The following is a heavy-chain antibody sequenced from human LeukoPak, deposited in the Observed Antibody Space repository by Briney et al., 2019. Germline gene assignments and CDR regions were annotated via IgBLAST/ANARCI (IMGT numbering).Heavy chain of an antibody. CDR2: TGGSGGST. J-gene: IGHJ6*02. CDR1: GFTFSSYA. CDR3: ARCSVYSYGTTLPCIGFGMDV. V-gene: IGHV3-23*01. D-gene: IGHD5-18*01. Sequence: GGSLRLSCAASGFTFSSYAMSWVRQAPGQGLEWLSATGGSGGSTYYADSVKGRFTISRDNPKNTLYLQMNSLRAEDTAVYYCARCSVYSYGTTLPCIGFGMDVWGQGTTVTVSS.